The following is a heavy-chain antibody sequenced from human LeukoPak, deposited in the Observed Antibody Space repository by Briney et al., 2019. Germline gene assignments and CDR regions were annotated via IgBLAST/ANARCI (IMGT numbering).Heavy chain of an antibody. Sequence: SETLSLTCTVSGGSISSGGYYWSWIRQHPGKSLEWIGYIYYSGSTYYNPSLKSRVTISVDTSKNQFSLKLSSVTAADTAVYYCARGGPLYYYDSSGYYYYYGMDVWGQGTTVTASS. CDR3: ARGGPLYYYDSSGYYYYYGMDV. CDR1: GGSISSGGYY. D-gene: IGHD3-22*01. V-gene: IGHV4-31*03. J-gene: IGHJ6*02. CDR2: IYYSGST.